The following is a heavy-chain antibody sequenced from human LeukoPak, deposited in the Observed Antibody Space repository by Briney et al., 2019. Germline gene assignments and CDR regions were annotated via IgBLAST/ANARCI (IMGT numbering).Heavy chain of an antibody. Sequence: GGSLRPSCAASGFTFSSYEMNWGRQAPGKGLEWGSYISSSGSTIYYAESVKGRFTISRDNAKNSLYLQMNSLRAEDTAVYYCARDVGFGGYSRGIFDYWGQGTLVTVSS. D-gene: IGHD3-10*01. CDR2: ISSSGSTI. CDR3: ARDVGFGGYSRGIFDY. V-gene: IGHV3-48*03. J-gene: IGHJ4*02. CDR1: GFTFSSYE.